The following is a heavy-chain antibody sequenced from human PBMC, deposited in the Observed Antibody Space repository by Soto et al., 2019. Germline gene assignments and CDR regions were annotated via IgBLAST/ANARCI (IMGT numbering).Heavy chain of an antibody. Sequence: QVQLVQSGAEVKKPGSSVKVSCKASGDTFSSYAISWVRQVPGEGLEWMGGIIPIFGTANYAQKFQGRVTITADESTSTVYMELSSLRSEDTAVYYCARVPNWGSWYFDLWGRGTLVTVSS. D-gene: IGHD7-27*01. CDR1: GDTFSSYA. CDR3: ARVPNWGSWYFDL. CDR2: IIPIFGTA. J-gene: IGHJ2*01. V-gene: IGHV1-69*01.